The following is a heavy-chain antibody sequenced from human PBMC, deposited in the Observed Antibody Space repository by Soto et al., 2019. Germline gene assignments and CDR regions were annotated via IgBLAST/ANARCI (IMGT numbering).Heavy chain of an antibody. J-gene: IGHJ4*02. Sequence: ASVKVSCKPSGYTFTGYYMHWVRQAPGQGLEWMGWINPNSGGTNYAQKFQGWVTMTRDTSISTAYMELSSLRSEDTAVYYCARDLLRSSPPEWGQGTLVTVSS. CDR3: ARDLLRSSPPE. D-gene: IGHD6-13*01. CDR2: INPNSGGT. V-gene: IGHV1-2*04. CDR1: GYTFTGYY.